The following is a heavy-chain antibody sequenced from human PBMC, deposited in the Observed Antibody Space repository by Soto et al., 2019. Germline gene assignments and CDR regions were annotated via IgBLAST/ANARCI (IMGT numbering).Heavy chain of an antibody. D-gene: IGHD6-13*01. CDR3: VREPWGFSGTWYDY. J-gene: IGHJ4*02. Sequence: GGSLRLSCAASQFSFSSYWMHWVRQVPGKGPAWVSRINHDGSKTEYADSVKGRFTISRDNTNNTLYLQMNSLRVEDTAMYYCVREPWGFSGTWYDYWGQGXLVTVSS. V-gene: IGHV3-74*01. CDR2: INHDGSKT. CDR1: QFSFSSYW.